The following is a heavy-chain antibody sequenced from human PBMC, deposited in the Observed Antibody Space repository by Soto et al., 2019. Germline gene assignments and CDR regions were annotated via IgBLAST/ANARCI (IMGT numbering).Heavy chain of an antibody. Sequence: ASVKVSCKASGGTFSSYAISWVRQAPGQGLEWMGCIIPIFGTANYAQNFQGRVTITADKSTSTAYMELSSLRSEDTAVYYCARAGSGRSGDTTIRYYCMEVGGQGCTVTAAS. V-gene: IGHV1-69*06. D-gene: IGHD3-10*01. J-gene: IGHJ6*02. CDR3: ARAGSGRSGDTTIRYYCMEV. CDR2: IIPIFGTA. CDR1: GGTFSSYA.